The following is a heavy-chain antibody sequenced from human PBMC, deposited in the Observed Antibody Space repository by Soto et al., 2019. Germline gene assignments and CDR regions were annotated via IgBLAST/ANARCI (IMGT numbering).Heavy chain of an antibody. V-gene: IGHV4-59*01. CDR2: IYYSGST. Sequence: SETLSLTCTVSCGSISSYYWSWIRQPPGKGLEWIGYIYYSGSTNYNPSLKSRVTISVDTSKNQFSLKLSSVTAADTAVYYCARVYCSGGSCYLGLLDYWGQGARVTVSS. D-gene: IGHD2-15*01. CDR1: CGSISSYY. CDR3: ARVYCSGGSCYLGLLDY. J-gene: IGHJ4*02.